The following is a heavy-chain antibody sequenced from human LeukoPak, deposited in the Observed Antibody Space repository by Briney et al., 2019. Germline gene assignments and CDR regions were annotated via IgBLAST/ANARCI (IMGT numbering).Heavy chain of an antibody. J-gene: IGHJ4*02. V-gene: IGHV1-18*01. D-gene: IGHD3-22*01. CDR2: ISAYNGNT. CDR3: ARKDYYDSSGYSDY. Sequence: ASVKVFCKASAYTFSSYGISWVRQAPGQGLEWMGWISAYNGNTNYAQKLQGRVTMSTDTSTSTAYVELRSLRSDDTAVYYCARKDYYDSSGYSDYWGQGTLVTVSS. CDR1: AYTFSSYG.